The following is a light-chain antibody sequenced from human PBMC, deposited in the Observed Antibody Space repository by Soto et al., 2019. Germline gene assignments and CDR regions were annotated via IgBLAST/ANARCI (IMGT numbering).Light chain of an antibody. V-gene: IGLV3-21*04. CDR2: YDS. CDR1: NIGSKS. J-gene: IGLJ2*01. CDR3: QGWDSREV. Sequence: SYELTQPPSVSVAPGETARIPCGANNIGSKSVHWYQQKPGPAPVLIIYYDSDRPSGIPERFSASNSGNTATLTISRVEAGDEADYLCQGWDSREVFVGGTKLTVL.